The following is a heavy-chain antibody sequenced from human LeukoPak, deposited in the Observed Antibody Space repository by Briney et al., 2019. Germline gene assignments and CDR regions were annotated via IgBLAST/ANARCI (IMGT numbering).Heavy chain of an antibody. CDR3: AKDSLYSSGWRTGSLFDH. V-gene: IGHV3-23*01. CDR2: ISGSGAST. J-gene: IGHJ4*02. CDR1: GFTFSSHA. D-gene: IGHD6-19*01. Sequence: SGGSLRLSCAASGFTFSSHAMSWVRQAPGKGLEWVSAISGSGASTYYADPVKGRFTISRDNSKNTLYLQMNSLRAEDTAVYYCAKDSLYSSGWRTGSLFDHWGQGTLVTVSS.